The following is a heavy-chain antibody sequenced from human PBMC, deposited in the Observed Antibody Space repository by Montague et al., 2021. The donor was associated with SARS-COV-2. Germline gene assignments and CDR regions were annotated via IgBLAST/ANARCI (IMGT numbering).Heavy chain of an antibody. CDR2: IHHTGIT. Sequence: SETLSLTCTVSGASVSRINWWTFVRPPARRVVELIADIHHTGITNFNPSLRSLVSISFDTSRHQFYLTLNSVAAADTAIYYCASHPVFQQLYSWGQGTLVSVSS. D-gene: IGHD6-13*01. CDR3: ASHPVFQQLYS. V-gene: IGHV4-4*02. CDR1: GASVSRINW. J-gene: IGHJ4*02.